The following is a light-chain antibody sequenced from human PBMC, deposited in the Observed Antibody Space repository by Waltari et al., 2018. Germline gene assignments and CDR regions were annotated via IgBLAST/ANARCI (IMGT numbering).Light chain of an antibody. Sequence: QSVLTQPPSVSGAPGQRVTISCTGSSSNIGAGYDVHWYQQLPGPAPKLLIYGNSNRPSGVPDRSSGSKSGTSASLGITGLQAEDEADYYCQSYDSSLSGSNVFGTGTKVTVL. CDR2: GNS. J-gene: IGLJ1*01. CDR3: QSYDSSLSGSNV. CDR1: SSNIGAGYD. V-gene: IGLV1-40*01.